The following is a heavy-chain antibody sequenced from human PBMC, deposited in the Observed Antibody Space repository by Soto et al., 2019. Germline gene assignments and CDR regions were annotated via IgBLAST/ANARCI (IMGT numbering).Heavy chain of an antibody. CDR3: AREGDIVVVPAAISLTTPNYYYYGMDV. CDR2: IWYDGSNK. J-gene: IGHJ6*02. D-gene: IGHD2-2*02. CDR1: GFTFSSYG. Sequence: QVQLVESGGGVVQPGRSLRLSCAASGFTFSSYGMHWVRQAPGKGLEGVAVIWYDGSNKYYADSVKGRFTISRDNSKNTLYLQMNSLRAEDTAVYYCAREGDIVVVPAAISLTTPNYYYYGMDVWGQGTTVTVSS. V-gene: IGHV3-33*01.